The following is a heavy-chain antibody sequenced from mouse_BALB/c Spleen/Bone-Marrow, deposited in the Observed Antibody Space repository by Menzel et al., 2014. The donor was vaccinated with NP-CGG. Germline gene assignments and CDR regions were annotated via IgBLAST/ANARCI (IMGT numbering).Heavy chain of an antibody. CDR3: ARGPYYGYYFDY. V-gene: IGHV1-18*01. CDR1: GYSFTGYT. D-gene: IGHD2-10*01. Sequence: DVQLQESGPELVKPGASMKISCRASGYSFTGYTMNWVKQSHGKNLEWIGLINPYNGGTSYNQKFKGKATLTVDKSSSTAYMELLSLTSEDSAVYYCARGPYYGYYFDYWGQGTTLTVSS. J-gene: IGHJ2*01. CDR2: INPYNGGT.